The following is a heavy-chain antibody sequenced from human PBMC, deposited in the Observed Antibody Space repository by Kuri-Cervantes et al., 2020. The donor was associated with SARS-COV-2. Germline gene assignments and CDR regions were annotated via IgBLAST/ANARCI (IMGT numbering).Heavy chain of an antibody. CDR3: AKDREYSSSIGQVDY. V-gene: IGHV3-23*01. J-gene: IGHJ4*02. CDR1: GFSFYNYV. D-gene: IGHD6-6*01. Sequence: GESLKISCAASGFSFYNYVMSWVRQAPGKGLEWVSAISGSGGSTYYADSVKGRFTISRDNSKNTLYLQMNSLRAEDTAVYYCAKDREYSSSIGQVDYWGQGTLVTVSS. CDR2: ISGSGGST.